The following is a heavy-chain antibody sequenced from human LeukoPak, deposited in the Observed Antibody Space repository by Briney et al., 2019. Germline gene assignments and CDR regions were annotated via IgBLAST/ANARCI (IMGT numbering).Heavy chain of an antibody. CDR3: ARRDTSGFHYYDY. Sequence: GGSLGLSCAASGFTFRKYWMSWVRQAPGKGLEWVANINEDGGEKYHVDSVKGRLTISRDNAKNSLYLQMNGLRAEDTAVYLCARRDTSGFHYYDYWGQGTLVTVSS. CDR1: GFTFRKYW. J-gene: IGHJ4*02. V-gene: IGHV3-7*01. CDR2: INEDGGEK. D-gene: IGHD3-22*01.